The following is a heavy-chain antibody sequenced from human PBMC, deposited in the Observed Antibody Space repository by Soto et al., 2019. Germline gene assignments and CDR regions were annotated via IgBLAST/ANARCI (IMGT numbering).Heavy chain of an antibody. Sequence: QLQLQESGSGLVKPSQTLSLTCAVSGGSISSGYSGSWIRQPPGKGLEWIGYIYHSGITYYNPSLKSRVTISVDRSKNQFSLKLSSVTAADTAVYYCARGYCSISSCSNWLDPWGQGTLVTVSS. V-gene: IGHV4-30-2*01. CDR3: ARGYCSISSCSNWLDP. J-gene: IGHJ5*02. CDR2: IYHSGIT. CDR1: GGSISSGYS. D-gene: IGHD2-2*01.